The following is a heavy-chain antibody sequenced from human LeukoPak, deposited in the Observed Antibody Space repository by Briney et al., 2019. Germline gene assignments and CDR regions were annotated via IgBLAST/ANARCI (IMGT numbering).Heavy chain of an antibody. CDR3: TRTQYCSAGRCYSDYFDS. CDR1: GFTLGDYA. D-gene: IGHD2-15*01. J-gene: IGHJ4*02. Sequence: QPGRSLILSCTASGFTLGDYAVSWVRQAPGKGLEWVGRTRNKANSYTTEYAASVKGRFTISRDDSKTSLYLQMNSLKTEDTAVYYCTRTQYCSAGRCYSDYFDSWGQGTLVTVSS. V-gene: IGHV3-72*01. CDR2: TRNKANSYTT.